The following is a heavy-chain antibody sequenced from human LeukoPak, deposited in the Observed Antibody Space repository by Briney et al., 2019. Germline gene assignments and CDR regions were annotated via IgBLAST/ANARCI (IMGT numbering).Heavy chain of an antibody. D-gene: IGHD2-21*01. J-gene: IGHJ4*02. Sequence: QAGGSLRLSCAASGFTFNIYAMSWVRQAPGKGLEWVSAISGSDGSTYYADSVKGRFTISRDNSKNTLYLQMNSLRAEDTAVYYCANRRVHINYFDYWGQGTLVTVSS. CDR1: GFTFNIYA. CDR2: ISGSDGST. V-gene: IGHV3-23*01. CDR3: ANRRVHINYFDY.